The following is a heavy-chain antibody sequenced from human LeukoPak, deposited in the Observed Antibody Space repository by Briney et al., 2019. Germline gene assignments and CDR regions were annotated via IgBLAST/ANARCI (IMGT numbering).Heavy chain of an antibody. CDR2: ISSSSSTI. J-gene: IGHJ4*02. D-gene: IGHD3-10*01. V-gene: IGHV3-48*01. CDR1: GFTFSSYS. CDR3: ARDLGNPYYPPGDY. Sequence: PGGSLRLSCAASGFTFSSYSMNWVRQAPGKGLEWVSYISSSSSTIYYADSVKGRFTISRDNAKNSLYLQMNSLRAEDTAVYYCARDLGNPYYPPGDYWGQGTLVTVSS.